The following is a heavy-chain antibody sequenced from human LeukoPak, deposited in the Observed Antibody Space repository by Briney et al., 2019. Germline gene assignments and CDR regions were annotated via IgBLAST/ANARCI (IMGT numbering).Heavy chain of an antibody. Sequence: GASVKVSCKASGGTFSSYAISWVRQAPGQGLEWMGRIIPILGIANYAQKFQGRVTITADESTSTAYMELSSLRSEDTAVYYCARDLALNDHEAWGQGTLVTVSS. CDR3: ARDLALNDHEA. CDR2: IIPILGIA. CDR1: GGTFSSYA. J-gene: IGHJ5*02. V-gene: IGHV1-69*04. D-gene: IGHD3-16*01.